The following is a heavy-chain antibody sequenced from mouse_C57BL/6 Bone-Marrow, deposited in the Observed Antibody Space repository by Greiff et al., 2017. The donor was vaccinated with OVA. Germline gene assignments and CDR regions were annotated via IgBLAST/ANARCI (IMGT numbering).Heavy chain of an antibody. D-gene: IGHD1-1*01. CDR3: ARWGTTVAFDY. CDR2: IYPGGGYT. J-gene: IGHJ2*01. Sequence: VKLQESGAELVRPGTSVKMSCKASGYTFTNYWIGWAKQRPGHGLEWIGDIYPGGGYTNYNEKFKGKAKLTADKSSSTAYMQFISLTSEDSAIYYCARWGTTVAFDYWGQGTTLTVSS. V-gene: IGHV1-63*01. CDR1: GYTFTNYW.